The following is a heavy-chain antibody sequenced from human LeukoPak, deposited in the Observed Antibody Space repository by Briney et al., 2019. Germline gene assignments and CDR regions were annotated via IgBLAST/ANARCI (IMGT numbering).Heavy chain of an antibody. CDR2: IKDDDSDT. D-gene: IGHD3-3*01. Sequence: GGSVILSCAASGFTFSSYWMHWVRQVPGKGLVWVSRIKDDDSDTDYADSVKGRFTISRDNAKSTLFLQMNSLRVEDTAVYYCTTIRPDYWGQGPLVSVSS. J-gene: IGHJ4*02. CDR3: TTIRPDY. CDR1: GFTFSSYW. V-gene: IGHV3-74*01.